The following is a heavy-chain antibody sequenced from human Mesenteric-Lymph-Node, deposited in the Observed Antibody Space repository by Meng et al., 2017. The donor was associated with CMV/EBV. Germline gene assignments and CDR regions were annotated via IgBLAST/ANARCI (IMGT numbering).Heavy chain of an antibody. CDR3: ARNRENYDFWSGYHRPYGMDV. V-gene: IGHV4-59*01. J-gene: IGHJ6*02. Sequence: SETLSLTCTVSGGSISSYYWRWIRQPPGKGLEWIGYIYYSGSTNYNPSLKSRVTISVDTSKNQFSLKLSSVTAADTAVYYCARNRENYDFWSGYHRPYGMDVWGQGTTVTVSS. CDR2: IYYSGST. CDR1: GGSISSYY. D-gene: IGHD3-3*01.